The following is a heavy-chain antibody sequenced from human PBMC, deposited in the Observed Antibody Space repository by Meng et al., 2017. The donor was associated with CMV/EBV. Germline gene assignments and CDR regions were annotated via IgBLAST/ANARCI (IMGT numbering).Heavy chain of an antibody. Sequence: GESLKISCAASGFTVSSNYMSWVRQAPGKGLEWVSVIYSGGSTYYADSVKGRFTISRDNSKNTLYLQMNSLRAEDTAVYYCVRARKYYYDTPGDFDYWGQGTLVTVSS. CDR2: IYSGGST. J-gene: IGHJ4*02. CDR3: VRARKYYYDTPGDFDY. CDR1: GFTVSSNY. D-gene: IGHD3-22*01. V-gene: IGHV3-66*02.